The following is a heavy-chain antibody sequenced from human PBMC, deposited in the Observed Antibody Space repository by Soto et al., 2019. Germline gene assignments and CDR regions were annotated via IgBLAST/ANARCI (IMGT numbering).Heavy chain of an antibody. CDR1: GGTFSSYT. CDR3: ATLRSPHDCSGGSCYSGNTDY. J-gene: IGHJ4*02. Sequence: GASVKVSCKASGGTFSSYTISWVRQAPGQGLEWMGRIIPILGIANYAQKFQGRVTITADKSTSTAYMELSSLRSEDTAVYYCATLRSPHDCSGGSCYSGNTDYWGQGTLVTVSS. CDR2: IIPILGIA. V-gene: IGHV1-69*02. D-gene: IGHD2-15*01.